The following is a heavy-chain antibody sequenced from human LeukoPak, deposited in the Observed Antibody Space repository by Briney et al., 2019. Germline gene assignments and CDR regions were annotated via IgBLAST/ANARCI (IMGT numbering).Heavy chain of an antibody. CDR1: GFTFSSYE. CDR2: ISSSGSTI. D-gene: IGHD2-15*01. J-gene: IGHJ4*02. Sequence: GGSLRLSCAASGFTFSSYEMNWVRQAPGKGLEWVSYISSSGSTIYYADSVKGRFTISRDNAKNSLYLQMNSLRAEDTAVYYCARLAVVFDYWGQGTLVTVSS. CDR3: ARLAVVFDY. V-gene: IGHV3-48*03.